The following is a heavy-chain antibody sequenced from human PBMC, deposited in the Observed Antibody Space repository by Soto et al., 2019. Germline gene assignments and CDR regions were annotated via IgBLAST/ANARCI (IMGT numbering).Heavy chain of an antibody. CDR3: AGAADRYAGNNAPAH. J-gene: IGHJ4*02. CDR1: GYTFTSYY. D-gene: IGHD6-13*01. Sequence: ASVKVSCKASGYTFTSYYINWVRQASGQGLEWMGWMNPNSGNTGYAQKFQGRVTMTRNTSISTAYMELSSLRSEDTAVYYCAGAADRYAGNNAPAHWGQGTLVTVSS. CDR2: MNPNSGNT. V-gene: IGHV1-8*01.